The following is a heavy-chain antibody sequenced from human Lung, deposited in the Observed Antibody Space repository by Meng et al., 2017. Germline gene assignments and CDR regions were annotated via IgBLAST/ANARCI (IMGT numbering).Heavy chain of an antibody. CDR2: INHSGST. CDR1: GGSFSDYY. Sequence: QVQHQQGGAVLLKPSETRSRACVVSGGSFSDYYWSWIRQPPGKGLEWIGEINHSGSTNYNPSLESRATISVDTSQNNLSLKLSSVTAADSAVYYCARGPTTMAHDFDYWGQGTLVTVSS. V-gene: IGHV4-34*01. D-gene: IGHD4-11*01. J-gene: IGHJ4*02. CDR3: ARGPTTMAHDFDY.